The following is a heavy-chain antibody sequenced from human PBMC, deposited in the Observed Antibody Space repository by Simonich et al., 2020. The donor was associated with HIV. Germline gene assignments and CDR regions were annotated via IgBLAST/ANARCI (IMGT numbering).Heavy chain of an antibody. CDR3: ASGGSISSVWADDY. Sequence: QVQLVESGGGVVQPGRSLRLSCAASGFTFSSYAMHWVRQAPGKGLEWVAVISYDGSNKYYADSVEGRFTISGDNSKNTLYLQMNSLRAEDTAVYYCASGGSISSVWADDYWGQGTLVTVSS. CDR2: ISYDGSNK. D-gene: IGHD3-16*01. J-gene: IGHJ4*02. V-gene: IGHV3-30*07. CDR1: GFTFSSYA.